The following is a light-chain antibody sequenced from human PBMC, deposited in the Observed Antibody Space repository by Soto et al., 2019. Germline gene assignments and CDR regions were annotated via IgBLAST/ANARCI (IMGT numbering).Light chain of an antibody. CDR1: QSLLHSNGYNY. Sequence: DVVMTQSPLSLPVSPGEPASISCRSSQSLLHSNGYNYLDWYLQKPGQSPQLLIYVGSTLTLKISRVEAEDVGVYYCMQSLQTPPFTFGPGTEVEIK. J-gene: IGKJ3*01. CDR2: VGS. V-gene: IGKV2-28*01. CDR3: MQSLQTPPFT.